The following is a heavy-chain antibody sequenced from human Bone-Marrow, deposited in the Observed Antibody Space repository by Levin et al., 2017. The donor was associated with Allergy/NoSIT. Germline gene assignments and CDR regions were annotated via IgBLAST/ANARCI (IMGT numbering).Heavy chain of an antibody. D-gene: IGHD6-13*01. CDR3: ARDGEGPSSSFDY. CDR1: GYTFTGYY. J-gene: IGHJ4*02. CDR2: INPNSGGT. Sequence: GESLKISCKASGYTFTGYYMHWVRQAPGQGLEWMGWINPNSGGTNYAQKFQGRVTMTRDTSISTAYMELSRLRSDDTAVYYCARDGEGPSSSFDYWGQGTLVTVSS. V-gene: IGHV1-2*02.